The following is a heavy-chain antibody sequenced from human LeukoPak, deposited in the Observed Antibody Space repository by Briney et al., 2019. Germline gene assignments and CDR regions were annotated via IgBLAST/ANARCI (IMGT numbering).Heavy chain of an antibody. V-gene: IGHV4-59*01. CDR3: ARGSYSGSYSYYYGLDV. Sequence: SETLSLTCTVSGGSISSYYWSWIRQPPGKGLEWIGYIYYSGSTNYNPSLKSRVTISVDTSKNQSSLKLSSVTAADTAVYYCARGSYSGSYSYYYGLDVWGQGTTVTVS. CDR1: GGSISSYY. CDR2: IYYSGST. J-gene: IGHJ6*02. D-gene: IGHD1-26*01.